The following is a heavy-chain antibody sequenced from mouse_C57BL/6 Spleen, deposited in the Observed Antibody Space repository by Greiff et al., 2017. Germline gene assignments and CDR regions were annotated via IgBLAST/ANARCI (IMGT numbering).Heavy chain of an antibody. CDR2: IYPSDGST. CDR1: GYTFTSYD. V-gene: IGHV1-85*01. J-gene: IGHJ3*01. CDR3: AYGKYGGFAY. Sequence: VQLQQSGPELVKPGASVKLSCKASGYTFTSYDINWVKQRPGQGLEWIGWIYPSDGSTKYNEKFKGKDTLTVDTSSSTAYMELHSLTSEDSAVYCCAYGKYGGFAYWGQGTLVTVSA. D-gene: IGHD2-1*01.